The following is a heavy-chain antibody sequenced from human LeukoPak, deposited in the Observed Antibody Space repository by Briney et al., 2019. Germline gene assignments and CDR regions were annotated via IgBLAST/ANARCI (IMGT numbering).Heavy chain of an antibody. Sequence: GGSLRLSCAASGFTFDDYAMHWVRQAPGKGLEWVSGISWKSGSIGYADSVKGRFTISRDNAKNSLYLQMNSLRAEDTSLYYCAKDTDDRSGYHPLDYWGQGTLVTVSS. CDR3: AKDTDDRSGYHPLDY. CDR1: GFTFDDYA. CDR2: ISWKSGSI. D-gene: IGHD3-22*01. V-gene: IGHV3-9*01. J-gene: IGHJ4*02.